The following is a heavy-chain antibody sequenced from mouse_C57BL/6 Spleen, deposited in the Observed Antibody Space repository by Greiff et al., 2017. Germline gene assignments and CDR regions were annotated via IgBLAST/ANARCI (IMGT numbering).Heavy chain of an antibody. Sequence: EVKLMESGGGLVKPGGSLKLSCAASGFTFSDYGMHWVRQAPEKGLEWVAYISSGSSTIYYADTGKGRFTISRDNAKNTLFLQMTSLRSEDTAMYYCARGRTYYSNYGFAYWGQGTLVTVSA. J-gene: IGHJ3*01. CDR3: ARGRTYYSNYGFAY. D-gene: IGHD2-5*01. V-gene: IGHV5-17*01. CDR1: GFTFSDYG. CDR2: ISSGSSTI.